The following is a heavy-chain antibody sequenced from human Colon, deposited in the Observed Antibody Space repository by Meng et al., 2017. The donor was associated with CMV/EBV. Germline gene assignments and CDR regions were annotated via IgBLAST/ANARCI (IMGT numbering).Heavy chain of an antibody. J-gene: IGHJ4*02. CDR3: ARDGGTQGY. D-gene: IGHD2-15*01. V-gene: IGHV3-21*01. Sequence: GESLKISCVASGLSFSDYGMNWVRQAPGKGPEWVSSISSRSTYIKYGDSVKGRFTISRDNGKNSLYLQMNSLRAEDTAVYYCARDGGTQGYWGQGTLVTVSS. CDR2: ISSRSTYI. CDR1: GLSFSDYG.